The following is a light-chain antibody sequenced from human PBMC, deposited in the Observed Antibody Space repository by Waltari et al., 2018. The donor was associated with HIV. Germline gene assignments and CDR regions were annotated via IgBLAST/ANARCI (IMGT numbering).Light chain of an antibody. CDR3: QQYYTFPRT. CDR2: GAS. J-gene: IGKJ1*01. V-gene: IGKV1-12*01. Sequence: TCRASQTVRSSLAWYQQRPGKAPKSLVYGASKLQTEVPSRFSAGGSGTNFSLTISSLKPEDFATYICQQYYTFPRTFGRGTRVDMK. CDR1: QTVRSS.